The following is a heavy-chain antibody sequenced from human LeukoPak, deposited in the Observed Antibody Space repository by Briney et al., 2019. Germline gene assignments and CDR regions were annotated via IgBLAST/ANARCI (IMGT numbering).Heavy chain of an antibody. Sequence: GESLKISCKGSGYSFTSYWIGWVRQMPGKGLEWMGIIYPGDSDTRYSPSFQGQVTISADKSISTAYLQWSSLKASDTAIYYCTRVDIAPAGTIDYWGQGTLVTVS. V-gene: IGHV5-51*01. J-gene: IGHJ4*02. CDR2: IYPGDSDT. CDR3: TRVDIAPAGTIDY. CDR1: GYSFTSYW. D-gene: IGHD6-13*01.